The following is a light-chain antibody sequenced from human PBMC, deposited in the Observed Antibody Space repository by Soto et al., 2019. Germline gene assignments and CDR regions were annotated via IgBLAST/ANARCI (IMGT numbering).Light chain of an antibody. J-gene: IGKJ1*01. CDR1: QSVSSN. Sequence: EVVMTQSPATLSMSPGDGATLSCRASQSVSSNLAWYQRKPGQAPRLLIYGASTRATGIPARFSGSGSGTEFTLTIRSLQSEDFALYYCQERTGWPPWTFGQGTKVDIK. CDR3: QERTGWPPWT. CDR2: GAS. V-gene: IGKV3-15*01.